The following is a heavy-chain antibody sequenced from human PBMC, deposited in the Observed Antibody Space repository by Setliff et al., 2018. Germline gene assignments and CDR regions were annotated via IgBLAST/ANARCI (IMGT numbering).Heavy chain of an antibody. V-gene: IGHV4-4*09. J-gene: IGHJ5*02. CDR1: GASIGSYY. CDR2: IYSSGNI. D-gene: IGHD2-2*01. Sequence: PSETLSLTCTVSGASIGSYYWSWIRQPPGEGLEWIGYIYSSGNIKYNPSLKSRVTISLDTSKNQFSLKLSSVTAADTAVYYCARDGPHCVTSSCPGAWFDPWGQGILVTVSS. CDR3: ARDGPHCVTSSCPGAWFDP.